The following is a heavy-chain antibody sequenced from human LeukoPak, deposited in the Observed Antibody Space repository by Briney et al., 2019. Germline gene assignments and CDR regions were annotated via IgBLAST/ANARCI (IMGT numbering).Heavy chain of an antibody. D-gene: IGHD1-26*01. J-gene: IGHJ5*02. CDR2: IYTSGST. CDR3: ARVSRGLPTGDNWFDP. Sequence: SETLSLTCTVSGGSISSYYWSWIRQPAGKGLEWIGRIYTSGSTNYNPSLKRRVTMSVVTSKNQFSLKLSSVTAAATAVYYCARVSRGLPTGDNWFDPWGQGTLVTVSS. V-gene: IGHV4-4*07. CDR1: GGSISSYY.